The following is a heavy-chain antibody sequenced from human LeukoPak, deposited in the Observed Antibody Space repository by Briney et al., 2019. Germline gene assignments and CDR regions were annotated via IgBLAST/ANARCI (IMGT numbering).Heavy chain of an antibody. J-gene: IGHJ6*03. CDR1: GYTFTSYG. CDR2: ISAHNGNT. D-gene: IGHD6-6*01. Sequence: ASVKVSCKASGYTFTSYGISWVRQAPGQGLEWMGWISAHNGNTNYAQKLQGRVTMTTDTSTSTAYMELRSLRSDDTAVYYCARRGQLVRGYYYYMDVWGKGTTVTVSS. V-gene: IGHV1-18*01. CDR3: ARRGQLVRGYYYYMDV.